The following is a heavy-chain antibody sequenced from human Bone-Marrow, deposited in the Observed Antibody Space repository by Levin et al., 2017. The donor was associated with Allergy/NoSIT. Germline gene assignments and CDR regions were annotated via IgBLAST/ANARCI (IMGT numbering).Heavy chain of an antibody. V-gene: IGHV2-5*02. CDR3: SYYDSSGTFDY. CDR1: GFSLKTSGAG. CDR2: VYWDGDK. D-gene: IGHD3-22*01. Sequence: GSGPTLVKPTQTLTLTCTFSGFSLKTSGAGVGWIRQTPRKALEWLAIVYWDGDKRYNPSLESRLTITKDTTEDQVVLTMTNMDPVDTATYYCSYYDSSGTFDYWGQGARVTVSS. J-gene: IGHJ4*02.